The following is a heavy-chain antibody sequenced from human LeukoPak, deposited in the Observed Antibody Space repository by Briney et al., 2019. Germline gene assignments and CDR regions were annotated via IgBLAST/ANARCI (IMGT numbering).Heavy chain of an antibody. D-gene: IGHD3-10*01. CDR2: ISSSSSYT. J-gene: IGHJ6*02. CDR1: GFTFSDYY. Sequence: PGGSLRLSCAASGFTFSDYYMSWIRQAPGKGLEWVSYISSSSSYTNYADSVRGRFTISRDNAKNSLYLQMNSLRAEDTAVYYCARDHGVYYYYGMDVWGQGTTVTVSS. CDR3: ARDHGVYYYYGMDV. V-gene: IGHV3-11*05.